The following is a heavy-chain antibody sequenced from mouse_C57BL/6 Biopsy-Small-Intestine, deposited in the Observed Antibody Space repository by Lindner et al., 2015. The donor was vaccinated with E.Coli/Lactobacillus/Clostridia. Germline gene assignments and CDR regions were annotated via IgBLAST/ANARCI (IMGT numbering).Heavy chain of an antibody. Sequence: VQLQESGPELVKPGDSVKISCKASGYSFTDYFMNWVMQSHGKSLEWIGRINPYNGDTFYNQKFKDKATLTVDKSSSTAHMELRSLTSEDSAVYFCARDENGLFDYWGQGTTLTVSS. D-gene: IGHD1-1*02. V-gene: IGHV1-20*01. CDR3: ARDENGLFDY. CDR1: GYSFTDYF. J-gene: IGHJ2*01. CDR2: INPYNGDT.